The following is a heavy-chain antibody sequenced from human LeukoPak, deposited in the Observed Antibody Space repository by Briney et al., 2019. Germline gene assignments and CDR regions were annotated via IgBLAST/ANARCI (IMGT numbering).Heavy chain of an antibody. J-gene: IGHJ3*02. Sequence: GESLKISCKGSGYSFTSYWIGWVRQMPGKGLEWMGIIYPGDSGTRYSPSFQGQVTISADKSISTAYLQWSSLKASDTATYYCARLVYYDSSGYPPDAFDIWGQGTMVTVSS. CDR3: ARLVYYDSSGYPPDAFDI. CDR2: IYPGDSGT. V-gene: IGHV5-51*01. D-gene: IGHD3-22*01. CDR1: GYSFTSYW.